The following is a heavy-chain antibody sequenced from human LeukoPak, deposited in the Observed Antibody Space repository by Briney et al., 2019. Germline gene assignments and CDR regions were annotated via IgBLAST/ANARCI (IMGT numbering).Heavy chain of an antibody. CDR1: GFTFTSFA. D-gene: IGHD1-26*01. CDR2: ITGGGGGT. V-gene: IGHV3-23*01. J-gene: IGHJ4*02. CDR3: AKVRGSYYKGVDY. Sequence: GSLRLSCAGSGFTFTSFAMTWVRQAPGKGLEWVSSITGGGGGTDFAASVKGRFTISRDNSNNTPYLQMNSLRAEDTAIYYCAKVRGSYYKGVDYWGQGTLVTVSS.